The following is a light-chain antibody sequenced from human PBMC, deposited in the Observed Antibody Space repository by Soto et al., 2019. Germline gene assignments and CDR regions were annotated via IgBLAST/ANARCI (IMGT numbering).Light chain of an antibody. Sequence: QSVLTQPPSASASLGASVTLTCTLSSGYSNYKVDWYQQRPGKGPRFVMRVGTGGIVGSKGDGIPDRFSVLGSGLNRYLTIKNIQEEDESDYHCGADHGSGGNFRRVFGGGTKLTVL. CDR2: VGTGGIVG. J-gene: IGLJ3*02. CDR1: SGYSNYK. V-gene: IGLV9-49*01. CDR3: GADHGSGGNFRRV.